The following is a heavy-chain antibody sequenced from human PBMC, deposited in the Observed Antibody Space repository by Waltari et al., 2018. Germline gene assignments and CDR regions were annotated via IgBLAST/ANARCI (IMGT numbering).Heavy chain of an antibody. CDR3: ARVAGRGGNSRGFDY. J-gene: IGHJ4*02. Sequence: QVQLQESGPGLVKPSETLSLTCTVSGGSISSYYWSCIRQPPGKGLEWIGYIYYSGSTNYNPSLKSRVTISVDTSKNQFSLKLSSVTAADTAVYYCARVAGRGGNSRGFDYWGQGTLVTVSS. V-gene: IGHV4-59*01. CDR2: IYYSGST. D-gene: IGHD2-15*01. CDR1: GGSISSYY.